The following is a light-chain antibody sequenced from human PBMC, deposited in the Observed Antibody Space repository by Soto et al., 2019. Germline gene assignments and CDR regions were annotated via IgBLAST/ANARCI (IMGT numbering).Light chain of an antibody. V-gene: IGKV3-11*01. CDR1: QSVSSY. Sequence: EIVLTQSPATLSLSPVERATLSCRASQSVSSYLAWYQQKPGQAPRLLIYDASNRATGIPARFSGSGSGTDFTLTISRREPADFAVYHCQQYGNSPWTFGQGTKVDIK. J-gene: IGKJ1*01. CDR2: DAS. CDR3: QQYGNSPWT.